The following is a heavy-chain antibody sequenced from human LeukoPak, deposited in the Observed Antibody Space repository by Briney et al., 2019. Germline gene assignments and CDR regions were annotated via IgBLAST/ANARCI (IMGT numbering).Heavy chain of an antibody. CDR2: IYYSGST. D-gene: IGHD4-17*01. V-gene: IGHV4-39*01. J-gene: IGHJ4*02. Sequence: SETLSLTCTVSGGSISSSSYYWGWIRQPPGRGLEWIGSIYYSGSTYYNPSLKSRVTISVDTSKNQFSLKLSSVTAADTAVYYCARRSGLIYGDWYYLDYWGQGTLVTVSS. CDR1: GGSISSSSYY. CDR3: ARRSGLIYGDWYYLDY.